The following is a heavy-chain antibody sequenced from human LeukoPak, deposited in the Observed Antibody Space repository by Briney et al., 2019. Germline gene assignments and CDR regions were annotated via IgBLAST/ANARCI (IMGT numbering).Heavy chain of an antibody. Sequence: GGSLRLSCAASGFTFDDYAMHWARQAPGKGLEWVSGISWNSGSIGYADSVKGRFTISRDNAKNSLYLQMNSLRAEDTALYYCAKDTKYYYDSSGYFDYWGQGTLVTVSS. CDR1: GFTFDDYA. CDR2: ISWNSGSI. J-gene: IGHJ4*02. D-gene: IGHD3-22*01. V-gene: IGHV3-9*01. CDR3: AKDTKYYYDSSGYFDY.